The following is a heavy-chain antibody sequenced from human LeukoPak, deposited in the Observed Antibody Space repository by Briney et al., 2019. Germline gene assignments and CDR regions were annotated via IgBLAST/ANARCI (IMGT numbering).Heavy chain of an antibody. V-gene: IGHV3-20*04. CDR1: GFTFDDYG. Sequence: RPGGSLRLSCAASGFTFDDYGMSWVRQAPGKGLEWVSGINWNGGSTGYADSVKGRFTISRGNAKNSLYLQMNSLRAEDTALYYCARARELLWFGELSYYFDYWGQGTLVTVSS. CDR2: INWNGGST. D-gene: IGHD3-10*01. J-gene: IGHJ4*02. CDR3: ARARELLWFGELSYYFDY.